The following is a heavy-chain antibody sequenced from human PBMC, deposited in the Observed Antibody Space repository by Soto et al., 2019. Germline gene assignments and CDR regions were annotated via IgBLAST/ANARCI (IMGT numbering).Heavy chain of an antibody. CDR1: GFSFRTFA. Sequence: EVQVLESGGDFIQPGGSLRLSCAASGFSFRTFAMTWVRQAPGKGLEWVSTIISTGISTYYADSVKGRFTISRANSKNTLYLQMNSLTAEDSAVYYCAKGNYGDYGGFDPWGQGTLVTVSS. D-gene: IGHD4-17*01. CDR3: AKGNYGDYGGFDP. J-gene: IGHJ5*02. CDR2: IISTGIST. V-gene: IGHV3-23*01.